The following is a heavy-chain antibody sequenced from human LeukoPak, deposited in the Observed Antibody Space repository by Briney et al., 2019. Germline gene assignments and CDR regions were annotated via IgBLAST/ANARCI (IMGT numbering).Heavy chain of an antibody. J-gene: IGHJ4*02. CDR2: IYYSGST. CDR1: GGSISSSSYY. Sequence: SETLSLTCTVSGGSISSSSYYWGWLRQPPGKGLEWIGSIYYSGSTYYNPSLKSRVTISVDTSKNQFSLKLSSVTAADTAVYYCARSLRGYSSDIAAAGDYWGQGTLVTVSS. CDR3: ARSLRGYSSDIAAAGDY. V-gene: IGHV4-39*01. D-gene: IGHD6-13*01.